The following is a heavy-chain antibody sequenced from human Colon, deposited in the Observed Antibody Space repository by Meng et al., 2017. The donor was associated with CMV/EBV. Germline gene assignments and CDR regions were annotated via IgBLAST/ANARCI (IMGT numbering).Heavy chain of an antibody. Sequence: SETLSLTGTVSGGSISSYYWSWIRQPPGKGREWIGYIYYSGSTNYNPSLKSRVTISVDTSKNQYSLKLSSVTAADTAVYYCARERTGRVDPWGQGTLVTVSS. CDR3: ARERTGRVDP. D-gene: IGHD1-1*01. V-gene: IGHV4-59*01. J-gene: IGHJ5*02. CDR1: GGSISSYY. CDR2: IYYSGST.